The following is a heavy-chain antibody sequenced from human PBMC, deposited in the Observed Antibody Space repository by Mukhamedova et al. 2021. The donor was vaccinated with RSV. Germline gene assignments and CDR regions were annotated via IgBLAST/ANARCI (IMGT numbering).Heavy chain of an antibody. J-gene: IGHJ4*02. D-gene: IGHD1/OR15-1a*01. Sequence: GKGLEWMGRIDPSDSYTNYIPSFQGHVTISADKSISTAYLQWSSLKSSDTAMYYCAIADWVAGTRRGYYFDYWGQGTLVTVSP. CDR2: IDPSDSYT. CDR3: AIADWVAGTRRGYYFDY. V-gene: IGHV5-10-1*01.